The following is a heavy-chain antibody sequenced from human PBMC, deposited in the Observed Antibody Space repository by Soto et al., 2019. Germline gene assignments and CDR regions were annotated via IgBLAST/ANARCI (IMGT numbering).Heavy chain of an antibody. CDR3: TKGVAATGRNWFDS. V-gene: IGHV3-23*01. D-gene: IGHD6-13*01. CDR1: GFTFNSYA. J-gene: IGHJ5*01. Sequence: EVQLSESGGGLVQPGGSLRLSCAASGFTFNSYAMSWVCQAPGKGLEWVSGISGSGASTYYADSVKGRFTISRDNSENTVFLQLNSLRVEDRATYYCTKGVAATGRNWFDSWGQGTLVTVSS. CDR2: ISGSGAST.